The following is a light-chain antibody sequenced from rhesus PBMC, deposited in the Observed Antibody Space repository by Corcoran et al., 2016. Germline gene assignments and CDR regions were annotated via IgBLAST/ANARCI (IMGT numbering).Light chain of an antibody. CDR1: QSVGSY. Sequence: ETVVTQSPATLSLSPGERATLSCRASQSVGSYVAWYQQKPGQAPRLLIYGASSRGTGIPDRCSGSGSGTDFPLTISSLEPEDVGVYYCQQSSNLYSFGQGTKVEIK. CDR2: GAS. V-gene: IGKV3-24*04. J-gene: IGKJ2*01. CDR3: QQSSNLYS.